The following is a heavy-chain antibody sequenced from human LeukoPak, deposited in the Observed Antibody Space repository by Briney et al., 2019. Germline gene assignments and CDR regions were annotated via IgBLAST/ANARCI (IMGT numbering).Heavy chain of an antibody. J-gene: IGHJ4*02. D-gene: IGHD3-22*01. CDR1: GFTFSSYW. CDR2: INSDGSGT. V-gene: IGHV3-74*01. Sequence: PGGSLRLSCAASGFTFSSYWMHRVRQAPGKGLVWVSRINSDGSGTTYADSVKSRFTISRDNAKNTLYLQMSSLRVEDTAVYYCARDPWDDVSGFSGDYWGRGTLVTVSS. CDR3: ARDPWDDVSGFSGDY.